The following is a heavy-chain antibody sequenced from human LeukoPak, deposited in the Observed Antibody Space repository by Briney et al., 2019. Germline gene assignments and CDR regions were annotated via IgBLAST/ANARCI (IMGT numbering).Heavy chain of an antibody. Sequence: GGSLRLSCAASGFTFNTYAMHWVRQAPGKGLEWVAVISYDASNKFYADSVKGRFTISRDNSKNTLYLQMNSLRDEDTAVYYCARDLDSSGYYSYWGQGTLVTVSS. CDR1: GFTFNTYA. J-gene: IGHJ4*02. D-gene: IGHD3-22*01. CDR3: ARDLDSSGYYSY. CDR2: ISYDASNK. V-gene: IGHV3-30*14.